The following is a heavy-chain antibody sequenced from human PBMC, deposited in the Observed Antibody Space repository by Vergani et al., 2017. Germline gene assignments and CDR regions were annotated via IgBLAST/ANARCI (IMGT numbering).Heavy chain of an antibody. CDR2: IYYSGST. D-gene: IGHD6-13*01. J-gene: IGHJ4*02. CDR1: GGSISSYY. V-gene: IGHV4-59*01. CDR3: ARPMGYSSSWYGY. Sequence: QVQLQESGPGLVKPSETLSLTCTVSGGSISSYYWSWIRQPPGKGLEWIGYIYYSGSTNYNPSLKSRVTISVDTSKNQFSLKLSSVTAADTAVYYCARPMGYSSSWYGYWGQGTLVTVSS.